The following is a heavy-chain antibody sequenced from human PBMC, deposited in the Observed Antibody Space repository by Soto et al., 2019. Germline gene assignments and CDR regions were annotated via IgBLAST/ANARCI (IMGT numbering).Heavy chain of an antibody. Sequence: EVQLVESGGGIVQPGGSLRLSCAASGFTLGSYWMHWVRQVPGKGPVWVSRTNSDGSSTTYADSVKGRFTMSRDNAKNTLYLQLTSRRVEDTAVYYCARDSGSYLRDAFDIWGQGTMVTVSS. J-gene: IGHJ3*02. CDR1: GFTLGSYW. D-gene: IGHD1-26*01. CDR2: TNSDGSST. V-gene: IGHV3-74*01. CDR3: ARDSGSYLRDAFDI.